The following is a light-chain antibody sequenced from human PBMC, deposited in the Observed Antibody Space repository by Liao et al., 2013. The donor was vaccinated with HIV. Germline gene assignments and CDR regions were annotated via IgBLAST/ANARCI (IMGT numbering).Light chain of an antibody. CDR2: YDS. J-gene: IGLJ3*02. V-gene: IGLV3-21*02. CDR3: QVWDSSSDHWV. CDR1: AVPNQY. Sequence: SYELTQPPSVSVFPGQTARITCSGDAVPNQYAFWYKQKPGQAPVLVIYYDSDRPSGIPERFSGSNSGNTATLTISRVEAGDEADYYCQVWDSSSDHWVFGGGTKLTVL.